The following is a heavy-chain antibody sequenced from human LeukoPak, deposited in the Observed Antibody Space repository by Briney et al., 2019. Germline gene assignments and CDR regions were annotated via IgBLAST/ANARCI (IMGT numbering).Heavy chain of an antibody. J-gene: IGHJ4*02. CDR2: ISAYNGNT. V-gene: IGHV1-18*01. D-gene: IGHD3-3*01. CDR1: GYTFTSYG. CDR3: ARAPPLYDFWSGYYRPDLEFYFNY. Sequence: GASVKVSCKASGYTFTSYGISWVRQAPGQGLEWMGWISAYNGNTNYAQKLQGRVTMTTDTSTSTAYMELRSLRSDDTAVYYCARAPPLYDFWSGYYRPDLEFYFNYWGQGTLVTVSS.